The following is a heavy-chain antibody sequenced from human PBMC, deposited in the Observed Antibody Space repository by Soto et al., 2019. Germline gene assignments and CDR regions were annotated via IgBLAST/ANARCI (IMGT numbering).Heavy chain of an antibody. CDR2: IYYMGRT. CDR1: SISTYY. Sequence: PSETLSLTCTVGSISTYYWNWIRQPPGKGLEWIGYIYYMGRTNYNSSLKSRVTMSIDTSKNQFSLKLSSVTAADTAVYYCAREPLTWGQGTLVTVSS. V-gene: IGHV4-59*12. J-gene: IGHJ4*02. CDR3: AREPLT.